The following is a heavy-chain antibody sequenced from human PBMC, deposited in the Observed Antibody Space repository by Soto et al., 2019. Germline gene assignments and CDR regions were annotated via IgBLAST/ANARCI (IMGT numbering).Heavy chain of an antibody. CDR2: ISGSGGST. D-gene: IGHD3-10*01. Sequence: GGSRRLSCAASGFTFSSYAMSWVRQAPGKGLEWVSAISGSGGSTYYADSVKGRFTISRDNSKNTLYLQMNSLRAEDTAVYYCAKGEELLSRFYYYGMDVWGQGTTVTVSS. V-gene: IGHV3-23*01. CDR3: AKGEELLSRFYYYGMDV. CDR1: GFTFSSYA. J-gene: IGHJ6*02.